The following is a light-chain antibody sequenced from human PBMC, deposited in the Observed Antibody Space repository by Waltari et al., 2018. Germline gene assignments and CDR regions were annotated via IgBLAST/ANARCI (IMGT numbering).Light chain of an antibody. CDR3: QQYNDWPPLT. J-gene: IGKJ4*01. CDR2: GAS. CDR1: QGVSRF. V-gene: IGKV3-15*01. Sequence: EVVMTQSPATLPVSQGESVTLSCRASQGVSRFVAWYQQKPGQAPRLLISGASTRATGIPARFSGSGSGTEFTLTISSLQSEDFAIYYCQQYNDWPPLTFGGGTKLEIK.